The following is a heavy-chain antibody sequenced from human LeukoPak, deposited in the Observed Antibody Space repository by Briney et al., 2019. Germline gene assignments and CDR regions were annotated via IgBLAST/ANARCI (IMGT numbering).Heavy chain of an antibody. Sequence: QPGGSLRLSCAASGFTFSSYAMSWVRQAPGKGLEWVSAISGSGGSTYYADSVKGRFTISRDNSKNTLYLQMNSLRAEDTAVYYCAKDRGGYCSGGSCYNDYWGQGTLVTVSS. V-gene: IGHV3-23*01. CDR3: AKDRGGYCSGGSCYNDY. D-gene: IGHD2-15*01. CDR1: GFTFSSYA. CDR2: ISGSGGST. J-gene: IGHJ4*02.